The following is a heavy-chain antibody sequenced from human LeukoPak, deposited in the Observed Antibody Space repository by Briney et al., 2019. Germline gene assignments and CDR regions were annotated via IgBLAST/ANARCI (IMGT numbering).Heavy chain of an antibody. V-gene: IGHV5-51*01. Sequence: GESLKISCKASGYRLTNNWIGWVRQVPGKGLEWMGIIYPGDSDTRYSPSFQGQVTISADKSISTAYLQWSSLKASDTAMYYCARHDIAVAGLQIDYWGQGTLVTVSS. D-gene: IGHD6-19*01. CDR1: GYRLTNNW. CDR3: ARHDIAVAGLQIDY. CDR2: IYPGDSDT. J-gene: IGHJ4*02.